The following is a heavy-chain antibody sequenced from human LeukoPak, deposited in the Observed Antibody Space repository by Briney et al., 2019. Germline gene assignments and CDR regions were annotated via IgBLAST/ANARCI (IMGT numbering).Heavy chain of an antibody. CDR1: GYSFTSGHY. Sequence: SETLSLTCSVSGYSFTSGHYWGWIRQPPGKGLEWIANIYHTGSAHYNPSLKSRVAISVDTSKNQFSLKLSSVTAADTAVYYCARYCTSTTCILRGFDYWGQGTLVTVSS. D-gene: IGHD2-2*01. J-gene: IGHJ4*02. V-gene: IGHV4-38-2*01. CDR3: ARYCTSTTCILRGFDY. CDR2: IYHTGSA.